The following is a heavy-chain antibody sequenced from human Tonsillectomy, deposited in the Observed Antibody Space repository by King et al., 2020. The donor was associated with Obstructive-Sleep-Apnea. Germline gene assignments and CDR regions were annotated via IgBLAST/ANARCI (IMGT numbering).Heavy chain of an antibody. CDR3: ARVGEYYDSSGYYWSWFDP. CDR1: GGSISSYY. J-gene: IGHJ5*02. Sequence: HVQLQESGPGLVKPSETLSLTCTVSGGSISSYYWSWIRQPQGKGRGGIGFIYSIGSTNYNPSLKSRVTISVETSKNQFSLKLSSVTAADTAVYYCARVGEYYDSSGYYWSWFDPWGQGTLVTVSS. V-gene: IGHV4-59*01. D-gene: IGHD3-22*01. CDR2: IYSIGST.